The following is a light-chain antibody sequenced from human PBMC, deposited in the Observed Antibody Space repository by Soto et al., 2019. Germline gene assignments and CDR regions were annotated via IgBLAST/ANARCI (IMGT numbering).Light chain of an antibody. J-gene: IGKJ1*01. V-gene: IGKV3-15*01. CDR3: QQYNNWPWT. CDR1: QSVSSN. Sequence: EIVMTQSPATLSVSPGERATLSCRASQSVSSNLAWYQQKPGQAPRLLIYGASTRATGIPARFSGSGSGTEFNPTITSLQSEDLAVYYCQQYNNWPWTFGQGTKVEIK. CDR2: GAS.